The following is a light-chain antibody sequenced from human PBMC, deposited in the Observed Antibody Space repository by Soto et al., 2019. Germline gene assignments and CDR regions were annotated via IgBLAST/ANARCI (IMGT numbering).Light chain of an antibody. J-gene: IGKJ1*01. CDR2: GAS. CDR3: HQYVDWPPMT. CDR1: ETVATN. Sequence: VMTQSPATLSVSVGERATLSCWASETVATNLAWYQQKPGQAPRLLISGASTMAAGISDRFRGSGSGTEFTPTIISLLSDDSVTSYCHQYVDWPPMTFGHGTKVDI. V-gene: IGKV3-15*01.